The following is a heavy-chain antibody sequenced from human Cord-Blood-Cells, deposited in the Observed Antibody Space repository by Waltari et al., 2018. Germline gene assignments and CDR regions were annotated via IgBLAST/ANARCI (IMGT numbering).Heavy chain of an antibody. CDR1: GGSFSGYY. CDR3: ARGYSGSYYYYYYGMDV. V-gene: IGHV4-34*01. Sequence: QVQLQQWGAGLLKPSETLSLTCAVYGGSFSGYYWSWIRQPPGKGLEWIGEINHSGRTNYNPSLKSRVTISVDTSKNQFSLKLSSVTAADTAVYYCARGYSGSYYYYYYGMDVWGQGTTVTVSS. D-gene: IGHD1-26*01. CDR2: INHSGRT. J-gene: IGHJ6*02.